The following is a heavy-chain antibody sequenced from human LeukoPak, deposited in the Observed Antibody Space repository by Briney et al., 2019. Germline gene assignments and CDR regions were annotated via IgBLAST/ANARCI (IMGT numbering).Heavy chain of an antibody. CDR1: GFTFDDYA. V-gene: IGHV3-9*03. CDR3: AKDRRAHPDDAFDI. J-gene: IGHJ3*02. Sequence: PGRSLRLSCAASGFTFDDYAMHWVRQAPGKGLEWVSGISWNSGSIGYADSVKGRFTISRDNAKNSLYLQMNSLRAEDMALYYCAKDRRAHPDDAFDIWGQGTMVTVSS. CDR2: ISWNSGSI.